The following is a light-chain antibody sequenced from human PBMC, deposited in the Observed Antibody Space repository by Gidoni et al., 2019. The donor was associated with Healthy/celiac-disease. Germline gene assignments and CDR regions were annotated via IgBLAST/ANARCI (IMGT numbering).Light chain of an antibody. V-gene: IGKV3-20*01. CDR3: QQYGSSPQS. J-gene: IGKJ2*03. CDR1: QSVSSSY. CDR2: GAS. Sequence: DIVLTQSPGTLSLSPGERATLSCRASQSVSSSYLAWYQQQPGQAPRLLIYGASSRATGIPDRFSGSGSGTDFTLTISRLEPEDFAVYYCQQYGSSPQSFGQGTKLEIK.